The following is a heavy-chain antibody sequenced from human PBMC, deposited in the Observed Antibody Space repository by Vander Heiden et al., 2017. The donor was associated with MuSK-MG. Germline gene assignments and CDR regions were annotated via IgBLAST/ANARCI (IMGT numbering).Heavy chain of an antibody. Sequence: QVQLVQSGAEVKKPGSSVKVSCKASGGTFSSYAISWVRQAPGQGLEWMGGIIPIFGTANYAQKFQGRVTITADESTSTAYMELSSLRSEDTAAYYCARDRYDILTGYYYYMDVWGKGTTVTVSS. CDR2: IIPIFGTA. D-gene: IGHD3-9*01. CDR1: GGTFSSYA. V-gene: IGHV1-69*01. CDR3: ARDRYDILTGYYYYMDV. J-gene: IGHJ6*03.